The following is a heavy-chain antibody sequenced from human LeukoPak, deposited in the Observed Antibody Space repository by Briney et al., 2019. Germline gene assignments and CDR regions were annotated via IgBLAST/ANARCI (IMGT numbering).Heavy chain of an antibody. CDR3: ARPTSGWYAGGFDY. V-gene: IGHV3-23*01. J-gene: IGHJ4*02. CDR1: GFPFSNYW. Sequence: SGGSLRLSCAASGFPFSNYWMHWVRQAPGKGLEWVSALSFSGLTTYYADSVRGRFTISRDNSKSTLYLQMNSLRAEDTALYYCARPTSGWYAGGFDYWGQGILVTVSS. D-gene: IGHD6-19*01. CDR2: LSFSGLTT.